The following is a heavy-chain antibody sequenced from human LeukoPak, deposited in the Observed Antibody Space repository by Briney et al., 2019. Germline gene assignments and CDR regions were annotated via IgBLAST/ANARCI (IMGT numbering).Heavy chain of an antibody. V-gene: IGHV1-2*02. CDR3: ASHVDTAMVTLLQDYYGMDV. J-gene: IGHJ6*02. Sequence: ASVKASCKASGYTFTGYYIHWVRQAPGQGLEWMGWINPNSGGTNYAQKFQGRVTMTRDTSISTAYMELSRLRSDDTAVYYCASHVDTAMVTLLQDYYGMDVWGQGTTVTVSS. CDR2: INPNSGGT. CDR1: GYTFTGYY. D-gene: IGHD5-18*01.